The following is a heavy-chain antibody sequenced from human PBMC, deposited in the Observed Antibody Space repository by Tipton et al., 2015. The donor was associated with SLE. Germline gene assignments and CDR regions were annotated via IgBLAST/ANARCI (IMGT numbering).Heavy chain of an antibody. Sequence: SLRLSCAASGFTFSSYAMHWVRQAPGKGLEWVAVISYDGSNKYYADSVKGRFTISRDNSKNTLYLQMNSLRAEDTAVYYCARAMHSSGYSSYFDYWGQETLVTVSS. CDR3: ARAMHSSGYSSYFDY. CDR2: ISYDGSNK. D-gene: IGHD3-22*01. J-gene: IGHJ4*02. V-gene: IGHV3-30-3*01. CDR1: GFTFSSYA.